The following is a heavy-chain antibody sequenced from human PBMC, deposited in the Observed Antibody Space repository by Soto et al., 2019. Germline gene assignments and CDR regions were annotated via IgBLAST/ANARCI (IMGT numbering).Heavy chain of an antibody. CDR1: GGTFGSYA. CDR3: ARGTLMYSYGRGAFDI. J-gene: IGHJ3*02. V-gene: IGHV1-69*13. D-gene: IGHD5-18*01. Sequence: SVKVSCKASGGTFGSYAISWVRQAPGQGLEWMGGIIPIFGTANYAQKFQGRVTITADESTSTAYMELSSLRSEDTAVYYCARGTLMYSYGRGAFDIWGQGTMVTVSS. CDR2: IIPIFGTA.